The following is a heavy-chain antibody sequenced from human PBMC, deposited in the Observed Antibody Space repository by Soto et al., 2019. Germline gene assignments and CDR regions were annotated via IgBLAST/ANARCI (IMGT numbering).Heavy chain of an antibody. J-gene: IGHJ3*02. CDR2: IRSKAYGGTT. D-gene: IGHD3-9*01. CDR1: GFTFGDYA. V-gene: IGHV3-49*04. Sequence: SLRLSCTASGFTFGDYAMSWVRQAPGKGLEWVGFIRSKAYGGTTEYAASVKGRFTISRDDSKSIAYLQMNSLKTEDTAVYYCTRDQSLVGHDAFDIWGQGTMVTVSS. CDR3: TRDQSLVGHDAFDI.